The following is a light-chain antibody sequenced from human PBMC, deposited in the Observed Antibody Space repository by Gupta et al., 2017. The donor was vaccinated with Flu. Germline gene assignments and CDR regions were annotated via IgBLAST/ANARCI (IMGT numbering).Light chain of an antibody. CDR3: QQYRKWPPIT. Sequence: EIVMTQSPASLSVLQGEGATLSCRASQNIRNKLAWYQQKPGQTPRLLIYAASTRATGIPARCSGSGYGTEFTLTISSRQSEDFAVYYCQQYRKWPPITFGGGTKVEIK. V-gene: IGKV3-15*01. CDR2: AAS. J-gene: IGKJ4*01. CDR1: QNIRNK.